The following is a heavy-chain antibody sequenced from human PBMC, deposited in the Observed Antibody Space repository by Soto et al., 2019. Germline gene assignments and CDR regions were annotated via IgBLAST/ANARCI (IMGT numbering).Heavy chain of an antibody. CDR2: VHYGGSGSA. J-gene: IGHJ4*02. D-gene: IGHD1-1*01. V-gene: IGHV4-59*08. Sequence: NPSETLSLTCTVSGASISSDYWSWIRQPPGKGPEWIGYVHYGGSGSAHSNPSLNNRLTMSLDTSKSQFSLKLTSVTAADTAVYYCARQNWKVVAHPYHLAYCGQGALVTVSS. CDR1: GASISSDY. CDR3: ARQNWKVVAHPYHLAY.